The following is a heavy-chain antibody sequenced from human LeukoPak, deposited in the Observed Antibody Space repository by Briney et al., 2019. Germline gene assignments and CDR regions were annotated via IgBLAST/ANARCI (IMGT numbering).Heavy chain of an antibody. Sequence: PSETLSLTCTVSGDSISNYFWSWIRQSPGEGLEWIGYIYYSGNTNYNPSLKSRVTMSIDTSKNQFSLKLSSVTTADTAVYYCARGYSSGPPDFWGQGTLVIVSS. D-gene: IGHD6-19*01. CDR2: IYYSGNT. CDR3: ARGYSSGPPDF. J-gene: IGHJ4*02. CDR1: GDSISNYF. V-gene: IGHV4-59*01.